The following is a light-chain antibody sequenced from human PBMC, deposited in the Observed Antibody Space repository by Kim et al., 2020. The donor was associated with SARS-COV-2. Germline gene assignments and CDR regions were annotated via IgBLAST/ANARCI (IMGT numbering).Light chain of an antibody. CDR3: QQYEDWPLIT. J-gene: IGKJ5*01. Sequence: EIVMRQSPATLAVSPGETATLSCRASESIHANLAWYQQKPVQPPRLLVYSASTRATGIPARFSGSGSGTQFTLTISSLQAEDSAVFYCQQYEDWPLITFGQGTRLEIK. CDR2: SAS. CDR1: ESIHAN. V-gene: IGKV3-15*01.